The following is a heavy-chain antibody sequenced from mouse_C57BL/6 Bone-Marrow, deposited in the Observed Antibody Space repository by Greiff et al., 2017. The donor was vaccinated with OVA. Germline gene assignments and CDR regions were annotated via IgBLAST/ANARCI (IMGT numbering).Heavy chain of an antibody. D-gene: IGHD1-1*01. Sequence: VQLKESGPGLVAPSQSLSITCTVSGFSLTSYGVDWVRQSPGKGLEWLGVIWGVGSTNYNSALKSRLSISKDNSKSPVFLKMNSLQTDDTAMYYCASRYGSSGFAYWGQGTLVTVSA. CDR2: IWGVGST. V-gene: IGHV2-6*01. J-gene: IGHJ3*01. CDR1: GFSLTSYG. CDR3: ASRYGSSGFAY.